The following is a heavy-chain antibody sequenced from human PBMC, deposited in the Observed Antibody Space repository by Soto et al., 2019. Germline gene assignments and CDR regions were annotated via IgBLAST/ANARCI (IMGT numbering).Heavy chain of an antibody. D-gene: IGHD6-13*01. J-gene: IGHJ3*02. CDR2: IIPILGIA. CDR1: GGTFSSYT. Sequence: SVKVSCKASGGTFSSYTISWVRQAPGQGLEWMGRIIPILGIANYAQKFQGRVTITADKSTSTAYMELSSLRSEDTAVYYCARGYSIAAADAFDIWGQGTMVTVSS. V-gene: IGHV1-69*02. CDR3: ARGYSIAAADAFDI.